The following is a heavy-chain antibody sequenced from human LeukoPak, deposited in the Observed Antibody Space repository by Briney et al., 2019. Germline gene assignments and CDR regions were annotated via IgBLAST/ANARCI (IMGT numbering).Heavy chain of an antibody. CDR2: IYTGGST. D-gene: IGHD6-13*01. CDR1: GFTVSIIY. V-gene: IGHV3-53*01. CDR3: AGEVLSSSWRLRDY. Sequence: PGGSLRLSCAASGFTVSIIYVSWVREAPGEGVEWVSVIYTGGSTYYAHSVKRRFTISRVNSTNTLYLQMNSLRAEDTAVYYCAGEVLSSSWRLRDYWGQGTLVTVSS. J-gene: IGHJ4*02.